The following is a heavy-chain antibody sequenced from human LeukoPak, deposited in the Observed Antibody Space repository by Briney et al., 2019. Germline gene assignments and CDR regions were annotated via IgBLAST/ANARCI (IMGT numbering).Heavy chain of an antibody. CDR2: MNPNSGNT. V-gene: IGHV1-8*01. Sequence: ASVKVSCKASGYTFTSYDINWVRQATGQGLEWMGWMNPNSGNTGYAQKFQGRVTMTRNTSISTAYMELSSLRSEDTAVYYCARERITVVRGVIITSWFDPWGQGTLVTVSS. D-gene: IGHD3-10*01. CDR1: GYTFTSYD. J-gene: IGHJ5*02. CDR3: ARERITVVRGVIITSWFDP.